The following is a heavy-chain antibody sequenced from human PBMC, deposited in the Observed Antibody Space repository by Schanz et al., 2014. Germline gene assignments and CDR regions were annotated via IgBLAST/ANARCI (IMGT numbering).Heavy chain of an antibody. CDR3: ARGGGPEDVFDI. CDR2: IIPIHGIV. V-gene: IGHV1-69*02. CDR1: GYTLSAYS. J-gene: IGHJ3*02. D-gene: IGHD2-15*01. Sequence: QVQLVQSGGEMKKPGASVKVSCKASGYTLSAYSLHWLRQAPGQGLEWMGRIIPIHGIVNYAQRFQDRVRITADKSTSTAYMELSSLRSDDTAVYYCARGGGPEDVFDIWGQGTILTVSS.